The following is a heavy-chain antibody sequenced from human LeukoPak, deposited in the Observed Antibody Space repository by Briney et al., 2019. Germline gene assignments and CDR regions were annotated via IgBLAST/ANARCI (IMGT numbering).Heavy chain of an antibody. J-gene: IGHJ4*02. CDR1: GVTFSSYW. V-gene: IGHV3-74*01. Sequence: PGGSLRLSYAASGVTFSSYWMHWVRQAPGKGLVWVSRINTDGSSTSYADSVKGRFTISRDNAKNTLYLQMNSLRAEDTAVYYCARTGTAGEHDYWGQGTLVTVSS. D-gene: IGHD1-7*01. CDR3: ARTGTAGEHDY. CDR2: INTDGSST.